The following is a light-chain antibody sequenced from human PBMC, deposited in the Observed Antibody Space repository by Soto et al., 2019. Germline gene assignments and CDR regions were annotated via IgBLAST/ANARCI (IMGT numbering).Light chain of an antibody. CDR3: HHDGSSPQNT. CDR1: QSVSGSY. Sequence: EIVLPPSPGTLSLSPGERATLSCRASQSVSGSYVAWYQQKPGQAPRILLYGASSRATGNPDRFSGSKYVTDFGINISSLEPEDVAVYSCHHDGSSPQNTFGQGTKLEIQ. CDR2: GAS. V-gene: IGKV3-20*01. J-gene: IGKJ2*01.